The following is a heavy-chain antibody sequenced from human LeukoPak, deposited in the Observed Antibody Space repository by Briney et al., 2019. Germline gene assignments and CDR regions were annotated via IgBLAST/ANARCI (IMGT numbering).Heavy chain of an antibody. V-gene: IGHV1-2*02. J-gene: IGHJ4*02. CDR2: INHNSGGT. CDR1: GYTFTGYY. D-gene: IGHD6-19*01. CDR3: ARKASSGCFDY. Sequence: ASVKVSCKACGYTFTGYYMHWVRQAPGQGLEWMGWINHNSGGTNYAQKFQGRVTMTRDTSISTAYMELSRLRSDDTAVYYCARKASSGCFDYWGQGTMVTVSS.